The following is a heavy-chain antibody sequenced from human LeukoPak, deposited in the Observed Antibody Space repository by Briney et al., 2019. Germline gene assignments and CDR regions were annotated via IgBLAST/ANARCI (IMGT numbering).Heavy chain of an antibody. D-gene: IGHD1-26*01. CDR1: GFTFSNYD. V-gene: IGHV3-30*02. J-gene: IGHJ4*02. CDR2: IKYDESQI. CDR3: AKDAGRWDFDF. Sequence: GGSLRLSCAASGFTFSNYDMHWVRQAPGKGLEWVSFIKYDESQIYYADSVKGRFTISRENSKSTLYLQMSSLRSEDTAVYYCAKDAGRWDFDFWGQGTLATVSS.